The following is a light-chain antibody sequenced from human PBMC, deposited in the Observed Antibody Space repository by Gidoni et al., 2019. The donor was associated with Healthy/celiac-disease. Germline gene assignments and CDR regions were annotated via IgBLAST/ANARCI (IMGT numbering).Light chain of an antibody. V-gene: IGLV1-47*01. CDR1: SSNIGSNY. CDR2: RNN. CDR3: AAWDDSLSGLDVV. Sequence: QSVLTQPPSASGTPGQRVTISCSGSSSNIGSNYVYWYQQLPGTAPKLLIYRNNQRPSGVPDRFPGSKSGTSASLAISGLRSEDEADYYCAAWDDSLSGLDVVFGGGTKLTVL. J-gene: IGLJ2*01.